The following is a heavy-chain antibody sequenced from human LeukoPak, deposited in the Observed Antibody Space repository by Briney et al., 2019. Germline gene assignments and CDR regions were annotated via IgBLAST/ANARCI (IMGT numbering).Heavy chain of an antibody. V-gene: IGHV4-39*07. J-gene: IGHJ5*02. D-gene: IGHD4-17*01. CDR3: ARGLPKYDYGDYGGTWFDP. CDR1: GGSISSSSYY. CDR2: IYYSGST. Sequence: KPSETLSLTCTVSGGSISSSSYYWGWIRQPPGKGLEWIGSIYYSGSTYYNPSLKSRVTISVDTSKNQFSLRLSSVTAADTALYYCARGLPKYDYGDYGGTWFDPWGQGTLVTVSS.